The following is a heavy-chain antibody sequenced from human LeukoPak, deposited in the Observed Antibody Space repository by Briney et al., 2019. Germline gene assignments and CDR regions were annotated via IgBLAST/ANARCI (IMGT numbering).Heavy chain of an antibody. CDR2: IGTAGDT. V-gene: IGHV3-13*01. Sequence: GGSLRLSCAASGFTFSSYDMHWVRQATGKGLEWVSAIGTAGDTYYPGSVKGRFTISRENAKNSLYLQMNSLRAEDTAVYYCAKHQYYYDSSGYYKRTSLIDYWGQGTLVTVSS. CDR3: AKHQYYYDSSGYYKRTSLIDY. CDR1: GFTFSSYD. J-gene: IGHJ4*02. D-gene: IGHD3-22*01.